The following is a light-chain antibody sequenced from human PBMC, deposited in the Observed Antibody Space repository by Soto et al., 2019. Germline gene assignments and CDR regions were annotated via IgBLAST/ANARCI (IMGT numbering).Light chain of an antibody. CDR1: SSDVGGYSY. CDR2: DVT. V-gene: IGLV2-14*03. Sequence: QSVLTQPPSASGSPGQSVAISCTGTSSDVGGYSYVSWYQQHPGKAPKLMIYDVTNRPSGVSSRFSGSKSGNTASLTISGLQAEDEADYYCMSPTTRVTWVFGGGTKLTVL. CDR3: MSPTTRVTWV. J-gene: IGLJ3*02.